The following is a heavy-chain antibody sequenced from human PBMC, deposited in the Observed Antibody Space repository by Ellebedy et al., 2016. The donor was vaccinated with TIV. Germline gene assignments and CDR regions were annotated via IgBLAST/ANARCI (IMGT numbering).Heavy chain of an antibody. J-gene: IGHJ5*02. CDR3: ARHRSSDRLTDLDT. Sequence: KVSCKGSGYMFVGFLITWVRQMPGRGLEWMGLIDPNDSRTKYSPSFQDHVTFSADKSSSTAYLQWSGLKASDTAMYYCARHRSSDRLTDLDTWGPGTLVTVSS. D-gene: IGHD2-15*01. CDR2: IDPNDSRT. V-gene: IGHV5-10-1*01. CDR1: GYMFVGFL.